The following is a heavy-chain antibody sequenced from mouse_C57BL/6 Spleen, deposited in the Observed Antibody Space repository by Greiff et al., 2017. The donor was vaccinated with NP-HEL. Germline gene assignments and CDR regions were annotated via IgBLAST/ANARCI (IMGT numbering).Heavy chain of an antibody. CDR3: ARGLYGSSYRYVDV. CDR2: ISSGGSYT. CDR1: GFTFSSYG. J-gene: IGHJ1*03. V-gene: IGHV5-6*01. Sequence: EVQLVESGGDLVKPGGSLKLSCAASGFTFSSYGMSWVRQTPDKRLEWVATISSGGSYTYYPDSVKGRFTISRDNAKNTLYLQMSSLKSEDTAMYYCARGLYGSSYRYVDVWGTGTTVTVSS. D-gene: IGHD1-1*01.